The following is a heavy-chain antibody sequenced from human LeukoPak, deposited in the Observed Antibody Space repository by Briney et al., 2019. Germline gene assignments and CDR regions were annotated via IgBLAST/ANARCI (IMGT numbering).Heavy chain of an antibody. J-gene: IGHJ4*02. Sequence: PSETLSLTCAVYGGSFSGYYWSWIRQPPGKGLEWIGEINHSGSTNYNPSLKSRVTISVDTSKNQFSLKLSSVTAADTAVYYCARVVVVAARGWGQGTLVTVSP. D-gene: IGHD2-15*01. CDR3: ARVVVVAARG. CDR1: GGSFSGYY. V-gene: IGHV4-34*01. CDR2: INHSGST.